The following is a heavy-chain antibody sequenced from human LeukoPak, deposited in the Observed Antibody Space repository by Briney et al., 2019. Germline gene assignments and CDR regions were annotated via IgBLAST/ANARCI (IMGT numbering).Heavy chain of an antibody. J-gene: IGHJ5*02. D-gene: IGHD4-17*01. CDR1: GGSISSSYYY. Sequence: PSETLSLTCTVSGGSISSSYYYWGWIRQSPGKGLEWIGSIYYTGSTYYNPSLKSRVTISVDTSKNQFSLKLSSVTAADTAVYYCARPKNDYGDYWVDPWGQGTLVTVSS. V-gene: IGHV4-39*01. CDR3: ARPKNDYGDYWVDP. CDR2: IYYTGST.